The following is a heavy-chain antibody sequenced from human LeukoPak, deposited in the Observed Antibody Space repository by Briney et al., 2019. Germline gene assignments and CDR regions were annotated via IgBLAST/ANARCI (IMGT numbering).Heavy chain of an antibody. CDR2: ISDSGSNI. J-gene: IGHJ3*02. CDR3: ARAKFDSSRYYYRGFDI. CDR1: GFTFSSYG. V-gene: IGHV3-48*04. Sequence: GGSLRLSCAASGFTFSSYGMSWVRQAPGKGLEWVSYISDSGSNIYYTDSVKGRFTMSRDNAKKSLYLQMNSLRAEDTAVYYCARAKFDSSRYYYRGFDIWGQGTMVTVSS. D-gene: IGHD3-22*01.